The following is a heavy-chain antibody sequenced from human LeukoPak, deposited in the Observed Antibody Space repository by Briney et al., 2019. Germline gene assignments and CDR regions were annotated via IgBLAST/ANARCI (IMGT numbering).Heavy chain of an antibody. D-gene: IGHD5-12*01. V-gene: IGHV3-30-3*01. CDR1: GFTFSSYA. Sequence: GGSLRLSCAASGFTFSSYAMHWVRQAPGKGLEWVAVISYDGSNKYYADSVKGRFTISRDDSKNTLYLQMNSLRAEDTAVYYCARGESVYSGYGGYFDYWGQGTLVTVSS. CDR3: ARGESVYSGYGGYFDY. J-gene: IGHJ4*02. CDR2: ISYDGSNK.